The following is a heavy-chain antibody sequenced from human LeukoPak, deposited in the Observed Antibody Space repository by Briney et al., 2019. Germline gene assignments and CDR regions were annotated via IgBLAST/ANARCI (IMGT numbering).Heavy chain of an antibody. Sequence: GVSVRLSCAASGFTFSSYWMSWVRQAPGKGLEWVANIKQDGSVEYYVVSVKGRLTISRDNVKESLYLQMNSLRAEDTAVYYCARIGYSSSSFDFWGQGTLVTVSS. CDR3: ARIGYSSSSFDF. CDR2: IKQDGSVE. D-gene: IGHD6-6*01. J-gene: IGHJ4*02. V-gene: IGHV3-7*05. CDR1: GFTFSSYW.